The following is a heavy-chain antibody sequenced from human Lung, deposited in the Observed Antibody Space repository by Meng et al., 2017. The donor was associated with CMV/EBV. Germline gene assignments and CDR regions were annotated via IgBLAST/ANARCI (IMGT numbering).Heavy chain of an antibody. V-gene: IGHV4-34*01. CDR2: INHSGST. CDR1: GGSFSGYY. D-gene: IGHD5-18*01. Sequence: SETLSLXCAVYGGSFSGYYWSWIRQPPGKGLEWIGEINHSGSTNYNPSLKSRVTISVDTSKNQFSLKLSYVTAADTAVYYCARGVDTAMVTRVPFDPWGQGXLVTVSS. CDR3: ARGVDTAMVTRVPFDP. J-gene: IGHJ5*02.